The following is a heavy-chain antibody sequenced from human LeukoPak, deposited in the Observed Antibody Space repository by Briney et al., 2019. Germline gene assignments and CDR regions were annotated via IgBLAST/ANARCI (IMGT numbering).Heavy chain of an antibody. CDR2: ISSSGSTI. J-gene: IGHJ6*03. CDR1: GFPFSSYE. Sequence: PGGSLRLSCAASGFPFSSYEMNWVRQAPGKGLEWVSYISSSGSTIYYADSVKGRFTISRDNAKNSLYLQMNSLRAEDTAVYYCARDLGLRTVTLPYYYYYYMDVWGKGTTVTISS. V-gene: IGHV3-48*03. CDR3: ARDLGLRTVTLPYYYYYYMDV. D-gene: IGHD5-12*01.